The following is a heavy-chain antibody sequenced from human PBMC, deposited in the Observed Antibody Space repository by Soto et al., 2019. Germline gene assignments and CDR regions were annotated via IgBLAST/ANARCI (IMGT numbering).Heavy chain of an antibody. CDR3: ASMANLLPHDAFDI. Sequence: GGSLRLSCAASGFTFSSYSMNWVSQAPGKGLEWVSYISSSSSTIYYADSVKGRFTISRDNAKNSLYLQMNSLRDEDTAVYYCASMANLLPHDAFDIWGQGTMVTVSS. J-gene: IGHJ3*02. CDR1: GFTFSSYS. CDR2: ISSSSSTI. V-gene: IGHV3-48*02. D-gene: IGHD2-15*01.